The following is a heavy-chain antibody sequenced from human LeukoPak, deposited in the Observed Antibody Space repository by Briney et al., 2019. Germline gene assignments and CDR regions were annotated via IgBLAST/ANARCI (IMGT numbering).Heavy chain of an antibody. CDR1: GFTFSSYA. CDR3: ARGEAARGDY. J-gene: IGHJ4*02. CDR2: ISNFGDII. D-gene: IGHD6-6*01. Sequence: GGSLRLSCAASGFTFSSYAMHWVRQAPGKGLEWISHISNFGDIIHYADSVEGRFTISRDNAKNSLYLQMNSLRAEDTAVYYCARGEAARGDYWGQGTLVTVSS. V-gene: IGHV3-48*04.